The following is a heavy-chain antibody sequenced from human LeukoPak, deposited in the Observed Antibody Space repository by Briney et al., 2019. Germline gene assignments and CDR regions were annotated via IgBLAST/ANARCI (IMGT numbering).Heavy chain of an antibody. D-gene: IGHD3-22*01. J-gene: IGHJ4*02. V-gene: IGHV3-21*01. CDR3: ARAYDSSGSDDY. Sequence: GGSLRLSCAASGSTFSSNTMNWVRQAPGKGLEWVSSISSSSSYIYYADSVKGRFTISRDNAKNSLYLQMNSLRAEDTAVYYCARAYDSSGSDDYWGQGTLVTVSS. CDR1: GSTFSSNT. CDR2: ISSSSSYI.